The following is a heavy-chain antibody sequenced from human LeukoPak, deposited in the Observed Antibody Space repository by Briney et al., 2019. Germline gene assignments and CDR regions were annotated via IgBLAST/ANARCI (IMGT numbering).Heavy chain of an antibody. V-gene: IGHV1-69*13. D-gene: IGHD2-2*01. Sequence: SVKVSCKASGGTFSSYAISWVRQAPGQGLEWMGGIIPIFGTANYAQKFQGRVTITADESTSTAYMELSRLRSDDTAVYYCARGCRSIVVVPAAKNWFDPWGQGTLVTVSS. CDR3: ARGCRSIVVVPAAKNWFDP. CDR2: IIPIFGTA. CDR1: GGTFSSYA. J-gene: IGHJ5*02.